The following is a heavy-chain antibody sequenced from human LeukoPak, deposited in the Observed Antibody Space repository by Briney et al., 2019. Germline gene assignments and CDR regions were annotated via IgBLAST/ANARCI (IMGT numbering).Heavy chain of an antibody. D-gene: IGHD4-17*01. CDR3: ARNTVTAIYYYYYYMDV. CDR2: INPNSGGT. CDR1: GYTFTGYY. V-gene: IGHV1-2*02. Sequence: ASAKVSCKASGYTFTGYYMHWVRQAPGQGLEWVGWINPNSGGTNYAQKFQGRVTMTRDTSISTAYMELSRLRSDDTAVYYCARNTVTAIYYYYYYMDVWGKGTTVTVSS. J-gene: IGHJ6*03.